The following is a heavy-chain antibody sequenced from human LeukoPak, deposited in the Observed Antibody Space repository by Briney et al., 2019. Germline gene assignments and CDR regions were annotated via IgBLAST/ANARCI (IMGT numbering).Heavy chain of an antibody. CDR1: GFTFSSYS. J-gene: IGHJ4*02. CDR2: ISYDGSNK. V-gene: IGHV3-30*18. D-gene: IGHD1-26*01. Sequence: PGGSLRLSCAASGFTFSSYSMNWVRQAPGKGLEWVAVISYDGSNKYYADSVKGRFTISRDNSKNTLYLQMNNLRAEDTAVYYCAKGHLSHSGSSADYWGQGTLVTVSS. CDR3: AKGHLSHSGSSADY.